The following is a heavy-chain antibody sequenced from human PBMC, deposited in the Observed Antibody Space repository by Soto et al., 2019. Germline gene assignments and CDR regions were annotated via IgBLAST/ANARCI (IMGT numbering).Heavy chain of an antibody. V-gene: IGHV4-30-4*01. CDR1: GGSISSGDYY. Sequence: PSETLSLTCTVSGGSISSGDYYWSWIRQPPGKGLEWIGYIYYSGSTYYNPSLKSRVTISVDTSKNQFSLKLSSVTAADTAVYYCARGYYYDSSGYSPGWFDPWGQGTLVTVSS. J-gene: IGHJ5*02. CDR3: ARGYYYDSSGYSPGWFDP. D-gene: IGHD3-22*01. CDR2: IYYSGST.